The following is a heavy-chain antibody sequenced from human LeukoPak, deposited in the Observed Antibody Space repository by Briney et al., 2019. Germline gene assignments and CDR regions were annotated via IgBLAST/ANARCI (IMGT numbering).Heavy chain of an antibody. CDR3: AKASGYYYDSSGYYLGAFDI. CDR2: ISYDGSNK. CDR1: GFTFSSYG. V-gene: IGHV3-30*18. J-gene: IGHJ3*02. Sequence: PGGSLRLSCAASGFTFSSYGMHWVRQAPGKGLEWVAVISYDGSNKYYADSVKGRFTISRDNSKDTLYLQLNYLRAEDTAVYYCAKASGYYYDSSGYYLGAFDIWGPGTMVTVSS. D-gene: IGHD3-22*01.